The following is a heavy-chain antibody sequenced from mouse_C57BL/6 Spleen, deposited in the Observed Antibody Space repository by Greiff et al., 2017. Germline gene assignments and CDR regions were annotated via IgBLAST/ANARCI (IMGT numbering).Heavy chain of an antibody. CDR1: GYTFTDYY. CDR2: INPNNGGT. CDR3: ARGSPHGSSDV. V-gene: IGHV1-26*01. D-gene: IGHD2-2*01. J-gene: IGHJ1*03. Sequence: EVQLQQSGPELVKPGASVKISCKASGYTFTDYYMNWVKQSHGKSLEWIGDINPNNGGTSYNQKFKGKATLTVDKSSSTAYMELRSLTSEDSAVYYCARGSPHGSSDVGGTGTTVTVSS.